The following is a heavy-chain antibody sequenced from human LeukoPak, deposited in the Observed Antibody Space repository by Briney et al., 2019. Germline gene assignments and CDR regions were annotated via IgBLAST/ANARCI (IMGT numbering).Heavy chain of an antibody. V-gene: IGHV4-34*01. CDR1: GGSFSGYY. Sequence: SETLSLTCAVYGGSFSGYYWSWIRQPPGKGLEWIGEINHSGSTNYNPSLKSRVTISVDTSKNQFSLKLSSVTAADTAVYYCARAGWFLPGYYSDYWGQGTLVTVSS. D-gene: IGHD2-15*01. J-gene: IGHJ4*02. CDR2: INHSGST. CDR3: ARAGWFLPGYYSDY.